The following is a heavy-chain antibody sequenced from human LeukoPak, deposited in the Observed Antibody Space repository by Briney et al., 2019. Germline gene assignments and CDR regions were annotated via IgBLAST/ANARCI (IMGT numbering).Heavy chain of an antibody. Sequence: GGSLRLSCAASGFTFSTYGMSWFRQAPGTRLEWVSAMSGSGDSTYYADSVKGRFTISRDNSKNTLYLQMNSLRADDTALYYCAKDSPVATVWGQGTLVTVSS. CDR3: AKDSPVATV. D-gene: IGHD6-13*01. CDR2: MSGSGDST. V-gene: IGHV3-23*01. J-gene: IGHJ4*02. CDR1: GFTFSTYG.